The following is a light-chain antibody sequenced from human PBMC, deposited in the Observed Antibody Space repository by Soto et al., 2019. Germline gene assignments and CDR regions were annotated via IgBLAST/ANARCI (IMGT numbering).Light chain of an antibody. Sequence: EIVMTQSPATLSVSPGETATLSCRASQSVSFHLAWYQQKPGQGPRLLIYGALTRATGIPARFSGSGSGTDFTLTISSLQSEDFALYYCQQYKNWPPLTFGGGTKVEIK. V-gene: IGKV3-15*01. CDR3: QQYKNWPPLT. CDR1: QSVSFH. CDR2: GAL. J-gene: IGKJ4*01.